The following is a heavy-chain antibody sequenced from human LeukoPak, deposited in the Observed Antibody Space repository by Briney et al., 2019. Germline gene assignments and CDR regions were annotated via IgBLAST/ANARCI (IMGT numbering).Heavy chain of an antibody. D-gene: IGHD3-22*01. CDR3: AKVPYYYDSSGPYNWFDP. J-gene: IGHJ5*02. V-gene: IGHV3-23*01. Sequence: GSLRLSCAASGFPFSSYGMSWVRQAPGKGLEWVSAISGSGGSTYYADSVKGRFTIFRDNSKNTLYLQMNSLRAEDTAVYYCAKVPYYYDSSGPYNWFDPWGQGTLVTVSS. CDR2: ISGSGGST. CDR1: GFPFSSYG.